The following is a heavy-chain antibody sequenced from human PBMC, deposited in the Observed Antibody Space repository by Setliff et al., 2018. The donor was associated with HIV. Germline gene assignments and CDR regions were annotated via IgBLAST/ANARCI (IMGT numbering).Heavy chain of an antibody. Sequence: GASVKVSCKASGYTFTTYYMHWVRQAPGQGLEWMGIINPSGGSTNYARKFQGRVTMTRDTSTSTVYMELSSLRSEDTAVYYCARDGAQTYCGGDCYANWFDPWGQGTLVTVSS. CDR3: ARDGAQTYCGGDCYANWFDP. D-gene: IGHD2-21*02. J-gene: IGHJ5*02. CDR1: GYTFTTYY. CDR2: INPSGGST. V-gene: IGHV1-46*01.